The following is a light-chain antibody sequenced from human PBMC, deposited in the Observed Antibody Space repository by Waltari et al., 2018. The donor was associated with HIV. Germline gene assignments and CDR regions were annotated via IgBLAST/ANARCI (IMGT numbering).Light chain of an antibody. Sequence: QSVLTQPPSVSAAPGQKATIVCAGTRPHIGNACVSWSQHLPGAAPKLLIYDNDKRPSGISDRFSGSKSGTSATLGITGRQTGDEADYYCGTWDTSLGAGVFGGGTKLTVL. V-gene: IGLV1-51*01. CDR3: GTWDTSLGAGV. J-gene: IGLJ3*02. CDR1: RPHIGNAC. CDR2: DND.